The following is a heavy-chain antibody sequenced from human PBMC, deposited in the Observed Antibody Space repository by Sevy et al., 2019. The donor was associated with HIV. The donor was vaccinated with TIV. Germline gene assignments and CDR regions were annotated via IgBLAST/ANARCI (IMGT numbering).Heavy chain of an antibody. Sequence: ASVKVSCMASGYTFSRSVITWVRQAPGQGLEWMGWISTYNGKTNYAQKFQDRVTMTTDTSTNTAYMELRSLRSDDTAIYFCARGRGIAVAGGAYYSDYWGQGSLVTVSS. J-gene: IGHJ4*02. CDR2: ISTYNGKT. V-gene: IGHV1-18*04. CDR3: ARGRGIAVAGGAYYSDY. CDR1: GYTFSRSV. D-gene: IGHD6-19*01.